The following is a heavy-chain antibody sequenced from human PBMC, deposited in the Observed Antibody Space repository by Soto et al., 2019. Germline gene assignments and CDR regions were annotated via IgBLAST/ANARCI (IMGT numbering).Heavy chain of an antibody. J-gene: IGHJ6*02. CDR2: ISGPSIYI. D-gene: IGHD2-8*01. V-gene: IGHV3-21*01. Sequence: EVQLVESGGGLVKPGGSLRLSCVASGFTFSGYSINWVRQAPGRGLEWVSYISGPSIYIYYADSVKGRFTISRDNAKSAVYLQMNRLRAEDTAVYYCARGFRNGFNVWGQGPTVSVSS. CDR1: GFTFSGYS. CDR3: ARGFRNGFNV.